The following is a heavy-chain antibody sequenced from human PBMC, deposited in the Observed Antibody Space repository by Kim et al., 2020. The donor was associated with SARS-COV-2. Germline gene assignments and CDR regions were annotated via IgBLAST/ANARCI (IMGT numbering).Heavy chain of an antibody. CDR3: ARTLGRYYGSGSYWNGFDL. CDR2: INTNTGNP. J-gene: IGHJ2*01. CDR1: GYTFTSYA. D-gene: IGHD3-10*01. Sequence: ASVKVSCKASGYTFTSYAMNWVRQAPGQGLEWMGWINTNTGNPTYAQGFTGRFVFSLDTSVSTAYLQISSLKAEDTAVYYCARTLGRYYGSGSYWNGFDLWGRGTLVTVSS. V-gene: IGHV7-4-1*02.